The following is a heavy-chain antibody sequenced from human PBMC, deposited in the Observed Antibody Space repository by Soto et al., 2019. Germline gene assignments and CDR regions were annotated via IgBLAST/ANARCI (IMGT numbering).Heavy chain of an antibody. CDR2: INHSGST. Sequence: SETLSLTCAVYGGSFSGYYWTWIRQPPGTGLEWIGEINHSGSTNYNPSLKSRVTISVDTSKNQFSLKLTSVTAADTAVYYCAAHSGSYNFDYWGQGTPVTVSS. CDR3: AAHSGSYNFDY. CDR1: GGSFSGYY. J-gene: IGHJ4*02. V-gene: IGHV4-34*01. D-gene: IGHD3-10*01.